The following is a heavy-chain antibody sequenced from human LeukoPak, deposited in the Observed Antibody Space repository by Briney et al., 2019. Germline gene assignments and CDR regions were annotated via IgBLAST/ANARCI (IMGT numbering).Heavy chain of an antibody. J-gene: IGHJ4*02. Sequence: PGGSLRLSCAASGFTFNSYAMNWVRQAPGKGLEWVSAISGSGGSTYYADSVKGRFTISRDNSKNTLYLQMNSLGAEDTAVYYCASTIGSAGTQYWGQGTLVTVSS. V-gene: IGHV3-23*01. CDR1: GFTFNSYA. CDR2: ISGSGGST. D-gene: IGHD6-13*01. CDR3: ASTIGSAGTQY.